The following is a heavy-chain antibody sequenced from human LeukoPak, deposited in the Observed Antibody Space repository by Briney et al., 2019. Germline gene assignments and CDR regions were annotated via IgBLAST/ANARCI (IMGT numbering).Heavy chain of an antibody. V-gene: IGHV3-30*02. Sequence: PGGTLRLSCAASGFTFSRYGMHWVRQARGKGLEWVAFIRYDGSNKYYAVSVKGRFTISRDNSNNPLYLQMNSLRAEDTAVYYCAKDLEVWPNYDFWSGYYNDYGGQGTLVTVSS. CDR3: AKDLEVWPNYDFWSGYYNDY. J-gene: IGHJ4*02. D-gene: IGHD3-3*01. CDR1: GFTFSRYG. CDR2: IRYDGSNK.